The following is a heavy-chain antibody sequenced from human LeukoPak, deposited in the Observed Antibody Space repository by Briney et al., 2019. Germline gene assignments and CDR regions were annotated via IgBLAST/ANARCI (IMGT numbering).Heavy chain of an antibody. CDR3: AGQGYCSSTSCYTAHSSSWHRRFDY. CDR2: INHSGST. Sequence: SSETLSLTCAVYGGSFSGYYWSWIRQPPGKGLEWIGEINHSGSTNYNPSLKSRVTISVDTSKNQFSLKLSSVTAADTAVYYCAGQGYCSSTSCYTAHSSSWHRRFDYWGQGTLVTVSS. CDR1: GGSFSGYY. J-gene: IGHJ4*02. V-gene: IGHV4-34*01. D-gene: IGHD2-2*02.